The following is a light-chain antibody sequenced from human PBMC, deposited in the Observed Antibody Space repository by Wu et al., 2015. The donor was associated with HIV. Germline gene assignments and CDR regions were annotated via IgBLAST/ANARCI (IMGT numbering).Light chain of an antibody. CDR1: QSVSSNY. Sequence: EIVLTQSPGTLSLSPGERATLSCRASQSVSSNYLAWYQQKPGQAPRLLIYGASSRAIGIPDRFSGSGSGTDFTLTISRLEPEDFAVYYCQQYGSSPRAFGGGTKVEI. J-gene: IGKJ4*01. CDR2: GAS. CDR3: QQYGSSPRA. V-gene: IGKV3-20*01.